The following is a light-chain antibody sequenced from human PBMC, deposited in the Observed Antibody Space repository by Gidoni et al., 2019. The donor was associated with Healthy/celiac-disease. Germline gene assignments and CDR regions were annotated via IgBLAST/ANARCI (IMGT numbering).Light chain of an antibody. V-gene: IGKV3-15*01. Sequence: EIAMTQSPATLSVSPGERAILSCSASQSGSSNLAWYQQKPGQAPRHLLYGASSRATGIPARFSGSGSGTEFTLTISSLQAADFAVDYCQQYNNWPPYTFXQXTKLEIK. CDR1: QSGSSN. J-gene: IGKJ2*01. CDR3: QQYNNWPPYT. CDR2: GAS.